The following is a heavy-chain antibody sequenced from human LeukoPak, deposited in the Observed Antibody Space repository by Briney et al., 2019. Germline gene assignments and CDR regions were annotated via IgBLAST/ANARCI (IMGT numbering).Heavy chain of an antibody. Sequence: ASVKVSCKASGGTFSSYAISWVRQAPGQGLEWMAWMNPSNGDTGYAQKFQGRLTVTSNTSISTAYMELSSLRSDDTAVYFCARGGVYSKNDAFDFWGLGTMVTVSS. V-gene: IGHV1-8*02. CDR1: GGTFSSYA. D-gene: IGHD3-10*01. CDR2: MNPSNGDT. J-gene: IGHJ3*01. CDR3: ARGGVYSKNDAFDF.